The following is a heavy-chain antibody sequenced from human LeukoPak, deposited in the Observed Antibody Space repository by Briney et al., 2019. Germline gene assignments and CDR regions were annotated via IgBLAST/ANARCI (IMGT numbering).Heavy chain of an antibody. J-gene: IGHJ4*02. CDR1: VGPISSYY. Sequence: SEPLSLTCTVSVGPISSYYWSWIREPPGEGLEWIGYICYCGSTNYNPSLKSRVTISVDKSKNQFSLKLSSVTAADTAVYYGATTRWEDRSGSFVYWGQGTLVSVPS. CDR3: ATTRWEDRSGSFVY. D-gene: IGHD3-10*01. V-gene: IGHV4-59*08. CDR2: ICYCGST.